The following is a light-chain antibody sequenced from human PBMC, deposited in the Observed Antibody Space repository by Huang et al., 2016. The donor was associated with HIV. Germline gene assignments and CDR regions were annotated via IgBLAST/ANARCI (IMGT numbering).Light chain of an antibody. CDR1: QDITTF. J-gene: IGKJ3*01. V-gene: IGKV1-33*01. Sequence: DIQMTQSPSSLSASVGDRVTITCQASQDITTFLSWYQQRPGKAPELVIYDASDLETGVPSRFSGSGSGTDFTLTISSLKPEDIATYYCQQYDSLPWTFGPGTKVDIK. CDR3: QQYDSLPWT. CDR2: DAS.